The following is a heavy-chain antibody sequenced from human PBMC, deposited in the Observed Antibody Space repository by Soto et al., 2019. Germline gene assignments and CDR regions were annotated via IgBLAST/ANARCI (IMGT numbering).Heavy chain of an antibody. Sequence: GESLKISCKGSGYSFTTYWIDWVRQMPGKGLEWMGIIYPGDSNTRYSPSFQGQVTISADKSISTAYLQWSSLKATDTAMYFCARQGYCSTTACYAVDYWGQGTLVTVSS. CDR1: GYSFTTYW. V-gene: IGHV5-51*01. J-gene: IGHJ4*02. CDR2: IYPGDSNT. D-gene: IGHD2-2*01. CDR3: ARQGYCSTTACYAVDY.